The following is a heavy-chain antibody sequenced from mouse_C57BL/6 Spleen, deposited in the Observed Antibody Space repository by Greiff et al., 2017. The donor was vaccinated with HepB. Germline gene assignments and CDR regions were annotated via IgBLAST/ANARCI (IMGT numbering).Heavy chain of an antibody. CDR2: ISSGSSTI. Sequence: EVQLVESGGGLVKPGGSLKLSCAASGFTFSDYGMHWVRQAPEKGLEWVAYISSGSSTIYYADTVKGRFTISRDNAKNTLFLQMTSLRSEDTAMYYCASGYGSSWGYCDYWGQGTTLTVSS. J-gene: IGHJ2*01. CDR3: ASGYGSSWGYCDY. V-gene: IGHV5-17*01. CDR1: GFTFSDYG. D-gene: IGHD1-1*01.